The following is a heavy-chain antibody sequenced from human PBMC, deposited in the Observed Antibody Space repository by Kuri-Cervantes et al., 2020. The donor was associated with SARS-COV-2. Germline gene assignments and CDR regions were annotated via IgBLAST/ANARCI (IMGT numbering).Heavy chain of an antibody. CDR1: GYTFTGYY. CDR3: ARALIAVAGKNYYGMDV. J-gene: IGHJ6*02. CDR2: INPNSGGT. Sequence: ASVKVSCKASGYTFTGYYMHWVRQAPGQGLEWMGRINPNSGGTNYAQKFQGRVTMTRDTSISTAYMELSRLRSDDTAGYYCARALIAVAGKNYYGMDVWGQGTTVTVSS. D-gene: IGHD6-19*01. V-gene: IGHV1-2*06.